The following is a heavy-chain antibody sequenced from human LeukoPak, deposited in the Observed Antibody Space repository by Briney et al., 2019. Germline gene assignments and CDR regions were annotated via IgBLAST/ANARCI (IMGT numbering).Heavy chain of an antibody. V-gene: IGHV4-59*12. Sequence: SETLSLTCTVSGGSISSYYWSWIRQPPGKGLEWIGYIYYSGSTNYNPSLKSRVTISVDKSKNQLSLKVISVTAADTAMYYCARDSKSTADALDIWGQGTMVTVSS. CDR3: ARDSKSTADALDI. D-gene: IGHD5/OR15-5a*01. J-gene: IGHJ3*02. CDR2: IYYSGST. CDR1: GGSISSYY.